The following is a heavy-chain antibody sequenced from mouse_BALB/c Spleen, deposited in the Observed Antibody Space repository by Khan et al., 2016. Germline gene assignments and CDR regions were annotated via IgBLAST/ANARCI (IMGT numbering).Heavy chain of an antibody. CDR2: NYPGDGDT. J-gene: IGHJ4*01. Sequence: QVQLQQSGAELARPGASVKLSCKAYDYTCPSYWMQWVKQRPGQGLEWIGANYPGDGDTRYTQKFKGKATLTADKSSSTAYMQLRSLQSEDSACYSCARVADGHYDYAMDSWGQGTSVSVSS. CDR3: ARVADGHYDYAMDS. CDR1: DYTCPSYW. V-gene: IGHV1-87*01. D-gene: IGHD2-3*01.